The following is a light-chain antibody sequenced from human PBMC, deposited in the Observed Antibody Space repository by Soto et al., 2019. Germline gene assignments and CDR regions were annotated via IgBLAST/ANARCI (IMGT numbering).Light chain of an antibody. CDR1: QSVSSN. J-gene: IGKJ3*01. CDR2: DAS. CDR3: QPYNNWPLT. Sequence: EIVMTQSPATLSVSPGERATLSCRASQSVSSNSAWYQQKPGQPPRLLIYDASTRATGIPARFSGSGSGTEFTLTISSLQSEDFAVYYCQPYNNWPLTFGPGTKVDIK. V-gene: IGKV3-15*01.